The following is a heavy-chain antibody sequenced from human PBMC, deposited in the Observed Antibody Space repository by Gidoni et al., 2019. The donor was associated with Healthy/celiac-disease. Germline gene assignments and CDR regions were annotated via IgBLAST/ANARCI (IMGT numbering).Heavy chain of an antibody. J-gene: IGHJ6*02. Sequence: EVQLLESGGGLVQPGGSLRLSCAASGFTFSSYAMRWVRQAPGKGLGWVSAISGSGGSTYYADSVKGRFTISRDNSKNTLYLQMNSLRAEDTAVYYCAKSHYYDSSGYLPPYYYYGMDVWGQGTTVTVSS. CDR2: ISGSGGST. V-gene: IGHV3-23*01. CDR3: AKSHYYDSSGYLPPYYYYGMDV. CDR1: GFTFSSYA. D-gene: IGHD3-22*01.